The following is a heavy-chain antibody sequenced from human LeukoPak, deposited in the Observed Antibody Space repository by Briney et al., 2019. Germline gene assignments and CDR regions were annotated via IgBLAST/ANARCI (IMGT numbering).Heavy chain of an antibody. Sequence: GGSLRLSCAASGFTFSSYWMSWVRQAPGKGLEWVANIKQDGSEKYYVDSVKGRFTISRDNAKNSLYLQMNSLRAEDTAVYYCARGKGLRFLEWLSHYFDYWGQGTLVTVSS. CDR1: GFTFSSYW. CDR3: ARGKGLRFLEWLSHYFDY. V-gene: IGHV3-7*04. D-gene: IGHD3-3*01. J-gene: IGHJ4*02. CDR2: IKQDGSEK.